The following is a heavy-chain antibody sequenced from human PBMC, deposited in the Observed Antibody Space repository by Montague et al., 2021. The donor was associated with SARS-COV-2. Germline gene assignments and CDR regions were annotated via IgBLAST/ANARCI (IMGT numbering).Heavy chain of an antibody. J-gene: IGHJ4*02. CDR3: AGKVLTVPADY. Sequence: SETLSLTCAVSGVSITSTNCWSLVRQPPGKGLEWIGEISYGGIATYNQSLKSRATISLDRSRNPVSLKLSSLTAADTAIYYCAGKVLTVPADYWGQGTLVTVS. D-gene: IGHD4-11*01. CDR1: GVSITSTNC. V-gene: IGHV4-4*02. CDR2: ISYGGIA.